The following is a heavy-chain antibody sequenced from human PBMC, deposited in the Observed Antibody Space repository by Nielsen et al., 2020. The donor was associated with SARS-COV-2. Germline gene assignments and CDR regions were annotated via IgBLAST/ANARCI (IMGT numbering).Heavy chain of an antibody. J-gene: IGHJ6*02. CDR3: ARDIHCSSTSCYGMDV. CDR1: GFSFTSYS. Sequence: GGSLRLSCAASGFSFTSYSMHWVRQAPGKGLEWVAVISYDGSNKYYADSMKGRFTISRDNSKNALYLQMNSLSAEDTAVYYCARDIHCSSTSCYGMDVWGQGTTVTVSS. CDR2: ISYDGSNK. V-gene: IGHV3-30-3*01. D-gene: IGHD2-2*01.